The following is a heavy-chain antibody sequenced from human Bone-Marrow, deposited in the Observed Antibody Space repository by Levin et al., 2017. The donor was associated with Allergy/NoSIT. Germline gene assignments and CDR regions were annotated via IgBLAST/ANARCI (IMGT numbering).Heavy chain of an antibody. Sequence: QSGGSLRLSCAASGFMFSSDWMTWVRLAPGNGLEWVATINKEGGDIAYVDSVKGRFTISRDNAKNSLYLQMTTLRVEDTAIYYCTRNLGHDRLDSWGQGTLVTVSS. CDR1: GFMFSSDW. CDR3: TRNLGHDRLDS. V-gene: IGHV3-7*01. J-gene: IGHJ4*02. CDR2: INKEGGDI. D-gene: IGHD1-1*01.